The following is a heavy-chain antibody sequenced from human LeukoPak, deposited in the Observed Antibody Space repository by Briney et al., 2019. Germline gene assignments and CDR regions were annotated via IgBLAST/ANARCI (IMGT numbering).Heavy chain of an antibody. CDR2: IYYSGST. J-gene: IGHJ4*02. V-gene: IGHV4-59*01. CDR3: ARVGIVGAPDY. CDR1: GGSISSYY. D-gene: IGHD1-26*01. Sequence: SETLSLTCTVSGGSISSYYWSWIRQPPGKGLEWNGYIYYSGSTNYNPSLKSRVTISVDTSKNQFSLKLSSVTAADTAVYYCARVGIVGAPDYWGQGTLVTVSS.